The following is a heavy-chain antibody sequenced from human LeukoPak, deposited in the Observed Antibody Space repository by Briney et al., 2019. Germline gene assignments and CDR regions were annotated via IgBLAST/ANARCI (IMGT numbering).Heavy chain of an antibody. V-gene: IGHV3-13*01. J-gene: IGHJ6*02. D-gene: IGHD3-10*01. CDR3: ARAPGGYYGVDV. CDR2: IGTAGDT. CDR1: GFTFSSYD. Sequence: GGSLRLSCAASGFTFSSYDMHWVRQATGKGLEWVSAIGTAGDTYYPGSVKGRFTISRENAKNSLYLQMNSLRAGDTAVYYCARAPGGYYGVDVWGQGTTVTVSS.